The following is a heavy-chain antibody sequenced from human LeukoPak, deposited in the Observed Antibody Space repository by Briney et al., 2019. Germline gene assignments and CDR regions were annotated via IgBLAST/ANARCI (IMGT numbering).Heavy chain of an antibody. CDR1: GFSVGTNY. Sequence: PGGSLRLSCVPSGFSVGTNYMTWVRQAPGKGLEWVSVIYSGDNSYYADSVKGRFTISRDTPKNTLYLQMNSLRAEDTAVYYCARDTGSGHCSGNRCRAAFDVWGQGTMVTVSS. CDR3: ARDTGSGHCSGNRCRAAFDV. D-gene: IGHD2-15*01. J-gene: IGHJ3*01. V-gene: IGHV3-53*01. CDR2: IYSGDNS.